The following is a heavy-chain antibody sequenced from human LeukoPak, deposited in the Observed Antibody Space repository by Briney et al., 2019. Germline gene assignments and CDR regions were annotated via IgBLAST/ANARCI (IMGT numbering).Heavy chain of an antibody. CDR3: ATWTSITMVRVADDY. V-gene: IGHV3-30*02. CDR2: IRYDGSNK. J-gene: IGHJ4*02. D-gene: IGHD3-10*01. CDR1: GFTFSSYG. Sequence: GRSLRLSCAASGFTFSSYGMHWVRQAPGKGLEWAAFIRYDGSNKYYADSVKGRFTISRDNSKNTLYLQMNSLRAEDTAVYYCATWTSITMVRVADDYWGQGTLVTVSS.